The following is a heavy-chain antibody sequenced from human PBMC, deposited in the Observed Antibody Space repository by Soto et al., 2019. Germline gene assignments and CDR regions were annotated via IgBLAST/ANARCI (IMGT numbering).Heavy chain of an antibody. J-gene: IGHJ4*02. D-gene: IGHD6-13*01. CDR1: GYTFTSYG. Sequence: ASVKVSCKASGYTFTSYGISWVRQAPGQGPEWMGWISAYNGNTNYAQKLQGRVTMTTDTSTSTAYMELRSLRSEDTAVYYCARIAAEGPFDHWGQGTLVTVSS. V-gene: IGHV1-18*01. CDR3: ARIAAEGPFDH. CDR2: ISAYNGNT.